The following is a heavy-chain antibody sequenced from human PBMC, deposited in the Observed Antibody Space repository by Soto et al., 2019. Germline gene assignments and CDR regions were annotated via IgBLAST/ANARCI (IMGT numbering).Heavy chain of an antibody. CDR1: GGSIRTPDW. CDR3: ARVGYCSGGSCYPVYYGMDV. D-gene: IGHD2-15*01. CDR2: IYHSGTP. J-gene: IGHJ6*02. Sequence: PSETLSLTCNVSGGSIRTPDWWSWVRQTPEKGLEWIGEIYHSGTPNYNPSLKSRVTISVDKSKNQFSLKLSSVTAADTAVYYCARVGYCSGGSCYPVYYGMDVWGQGTTVTVSS. V-gene: IGHV4-4*02.